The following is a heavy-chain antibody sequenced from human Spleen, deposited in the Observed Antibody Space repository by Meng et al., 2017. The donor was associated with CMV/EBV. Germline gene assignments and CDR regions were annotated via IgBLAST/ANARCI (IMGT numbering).Heavy chain of an antibody. CDR2: INWSGGSA. CDR3: ARRSGLVPAASIFDY. J-gene: IGHJ4*02. D-gene: IGHD2-2*01. CDR1: GVTFDMSG. V-gene: IGHV3-20*03. Sequence: SGVTFDMSGMSWARQVPGKVLEWVSGINWSGGSAGYADSVKGRFTISRDNAKHSLYLQMNSLRAEDTALYYCARRSGLVPAASIFDYWGQGTLVTVSS.